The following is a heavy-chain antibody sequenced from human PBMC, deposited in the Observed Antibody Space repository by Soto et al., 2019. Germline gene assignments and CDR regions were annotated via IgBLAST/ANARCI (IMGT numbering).Heavy chain of an antibody. CDR1: GGTFSSYA. CDR3: ARDRGSWPSPTYGMDV. D-gene: IGHD6-13*01. CDR2: IIPIFGTA. Sequence: QVQLVQSGAEVKKPGSSVKVSCKASGGTFSSYAISWVRQAPGQGPEWMGGIIPIFGTANYAQKFQGRVTITADESTSTAYMELSSLRSEDTAVYYCARDRGSWPSPTYGMDVWGQGTTVTVSS. V-gene: IGHV1-69*12. J-gene: IGHJ6*02.